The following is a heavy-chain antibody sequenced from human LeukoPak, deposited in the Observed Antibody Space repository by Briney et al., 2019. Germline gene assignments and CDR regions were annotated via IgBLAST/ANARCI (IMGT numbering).Heavy chain of an antibody. Sequence: GGSLRLSCVASGFTFSSYWMTWVRQAPGKGLEWVANIKTDGSQIYYVDSVKGRFTISRDNAKNSLYLQMNSLRAEDTAVYYCAKDLTAMVRGVGNWFDPWGQGTLVTVSS. CDR3: AKDLTAMVRGVGNWFDP. CDR1: GFTFSSYW. V-gene: IGHV3-7*01. CDR2: IKTDGSQI. J-gene: IGHJ5*02. D-gene: IGHD3-10*01.